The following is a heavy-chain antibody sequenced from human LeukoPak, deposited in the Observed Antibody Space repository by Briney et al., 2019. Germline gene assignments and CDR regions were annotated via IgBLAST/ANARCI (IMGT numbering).Heavy chain of an antibody. CDR2: IYPGDSDT. Sequence: GESLKISCKGSGYSFTSYWIGWVRQMPGKGLEWMGIIYPGDSDTRYSPSFQGQVTISADKFISTAYLQWSSLKASDTAMYYCARPRVVATRSYYFDYWGQGTLVTVSS. CDR1: GYSFTSYW. J-gene: IGHJ4*02. D-gene: IGHD5-12*01. CDR3: ARPRVVATRSYYFDY. V-gene: IGHV5-51*01.